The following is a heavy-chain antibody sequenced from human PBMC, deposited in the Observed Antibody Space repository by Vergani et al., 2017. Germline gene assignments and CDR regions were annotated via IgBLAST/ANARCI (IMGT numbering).Heavy chain of an antibody. V-gene: IGHV3-30*18. Sequence: QVQLVESGGGVVQPGRSLRLSCAASGFTFSSYGMHWVRQAPGKGLEWVAVISYDGSNKYYADSVKGRFTISRDNSKNTLYLQMNSLRAEDTAVYYCAKSYLTCYYDSSGYGGNAFDIWGQGTMVTVSS. CDR3: AKSYLTCYYDSSGYGGNAFDI. CDR1: GFTFSSYG. D-gene: IGHD3-22*01. CDR2: ISYDGSNK. J-gene: IGHJ3*02.